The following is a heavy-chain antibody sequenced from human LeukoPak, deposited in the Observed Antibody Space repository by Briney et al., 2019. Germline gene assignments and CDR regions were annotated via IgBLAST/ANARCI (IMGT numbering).Heavy chain of an antibody. V-gene: IGHV3-21*01. CDR2: ISSSSSYI. J-gene: IGHJ3*02. Sequence: PGGSLRLSCAASGFTFSSYSMNWVRQAPGKGLEWVSSISSSSSYIYYADSVKGRFTISRDNAKNSLYLQMNSLRAEDTAVYYCARDRVTRPSDAFDIWSQGTMVTVSS. CDR3: ARDRVTRPSDAFDI. CDR1: GFTFSSYS. D-gene: IGHD4-11*01.